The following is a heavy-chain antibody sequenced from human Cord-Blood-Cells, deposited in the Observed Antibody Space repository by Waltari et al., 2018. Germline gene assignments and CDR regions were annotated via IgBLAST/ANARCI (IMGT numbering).Heavy chain of an antibody. CDR1: GYTFTGYY. V-gene: IGHV1-2*04. D-gene: IGHD2-21*01. CDR3: AVAYCGGDCYSYFQH. Sequence: QVQLVQSGAEVKKPGASVKVSCKASGYTFTGYYMHWVRQAPGQGLAWMGWINPNSGGTNYAQKFQGWVTMTRDTSISTAYMELSRLRSDDTAVYYCAVAYCGGDCYSYFQHWGQGTLVTVSS. J-gene: IGHJ1*01. CDR2: INPNSGGT.